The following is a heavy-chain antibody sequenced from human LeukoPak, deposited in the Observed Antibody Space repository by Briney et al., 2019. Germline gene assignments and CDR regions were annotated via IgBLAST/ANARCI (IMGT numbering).Heavy chain of an antibody. CDR3: ARDVGVVMYDY. CDR2: ICGDCGNT. D-gene: IGHD2-21*01. CDR1: GFTFSSYS. J-gene: IGHJ4*02. Sequence: PGGSLRLSCAASGFTFSSYSMNWVRQAPGKGLEWVSTICGDCGNTHYADSVKGRFTISRDNSKSTTYLQMNSLRAEDSALYYCARDVGVVMYDYWGQGILVTVSS. V-gene: IGHV3-23*01.